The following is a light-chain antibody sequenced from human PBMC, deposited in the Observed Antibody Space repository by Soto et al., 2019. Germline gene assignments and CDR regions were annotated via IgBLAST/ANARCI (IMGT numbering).Light chain of an antibody. Sequence: QSVLTQPASGSGTPGQSITISCTGTSSDVGSHHLVSWYQQYPGKAPKLIIFEASKRPSGVSNRFSGSKSGTTASLTISGLQAEDEADYYCCSNSVGSTYVFGTGTKLTVL. CDR1: SSDVGSHHL. V-gene: IGLV2-23*01. J-gene: IGLJ1*01. CDR3: CSNSVGSTYV. CDR2: EAS.